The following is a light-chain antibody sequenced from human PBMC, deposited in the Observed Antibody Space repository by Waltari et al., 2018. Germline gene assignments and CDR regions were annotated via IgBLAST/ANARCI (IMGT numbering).Light chain of an antibody. V-gene: IGLV2-11*01. Sequence: QSALTQPRSVSGSPGQSVTISCTGTSSDVGAYNHVTWYQHHPGKAPKRMLYDVIKRPSGVPDRFSGSKSGNTASLTISGLQAEDEADYYCCSRAGTYTLVFGGGTKLTVL. J-gene: IGLJ2*01. CDR3: CSRAGTYTLV. CDR1: SSDVGAYNH. CDR2: DVI.